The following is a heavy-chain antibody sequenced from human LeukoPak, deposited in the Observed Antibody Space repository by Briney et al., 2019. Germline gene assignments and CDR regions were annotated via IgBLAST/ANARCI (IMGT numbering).Heavy chain of an antibody. D-gene: IGHD6-13*01. CDR2: ISGSGGST. V-gene: IGHV3-23*01. Sequence: GGSLRLSCTASGFTFSSYAMSWVRQAPGKGLEWVSAISGSGGSTYYADSVKGRSTISRDNSKNTLYLQMNSLRAEDTAVYYCAKDLKYGQQLPTLFDYWGQGTLVTVSS. J-gene: IGHJ4*02. CDR1: GFTFSSYA. CDR3: AKDLKYGQQLPTLFDY.